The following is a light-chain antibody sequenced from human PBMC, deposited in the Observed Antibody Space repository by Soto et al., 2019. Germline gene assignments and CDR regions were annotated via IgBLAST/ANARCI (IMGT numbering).Light chain of an antibody. Sequence: DIQMTQSPSSLSASVGDRVTLTCRASQSISTYLNWYQQKPGKAPDLLIYPASNLESGVPSRFSGSGSGTDFTLTISSLQPEDFATYYCLQDYNYPRTFGQGTKV. V-gene: IGKV1-39*01. CDR2: PAS. CDR3: LQDYNYPRT. CDR1: QSISTY. J-gene: IGKJ1*01.